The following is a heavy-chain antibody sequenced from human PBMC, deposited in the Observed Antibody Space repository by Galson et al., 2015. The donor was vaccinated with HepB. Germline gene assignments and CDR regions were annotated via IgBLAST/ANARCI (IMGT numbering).Heavy chain of an antibody. J-gene: IGHJ4*02. CDR2: INNDGSFT. Sequence: SLRLSCAASGFTFSSHYVHWVRQAPGKGLVCVSRINNDGSFTSYADSVKGRFIVSRDNAKTTAYLQMHSLRDDDTAGYYCTRDGGYGDWGYWGQGTLVSVSS. V-gene: IGHV3-74*01. CDR3: TRDGGYGDWGY. D-gene: IGHD4-17*01. CDR1: GFTFSSHY.